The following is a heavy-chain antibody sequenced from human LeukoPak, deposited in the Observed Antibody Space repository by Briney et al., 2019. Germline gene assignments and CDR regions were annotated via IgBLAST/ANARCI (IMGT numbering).Heavy chain of an antibody. D-gene: IGHD3-9*01. Sequence: GGSLRFSCAASGFTFSSYAMSWVRQAPGKGLEWVSAISGSGGSTYYADSVKGRFTISRDNSKNTLYLQMNSLRAEGTAVYYCAKDKAGYYNRPYYFDYWGQGTLVTVSS. CDR2: ISGSGGST. CDR1: GFTFSSYA. V-gene: IGHV3-23*01. J-gene: IGHJ4*02. CDR3: AKDKAGYYNRPYYFDY.